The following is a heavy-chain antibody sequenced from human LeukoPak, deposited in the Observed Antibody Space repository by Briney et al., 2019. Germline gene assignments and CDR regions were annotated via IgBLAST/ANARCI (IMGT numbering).Heavy chain of an antibody. Sequence: SETLSLTCTVSGGSINSYNWNWIRQPPGKGLEWIGDIYYSGSTNYNPSLTSRVTMSVDTSKKQFSLKLSSVTAADTAVYYCAREYYGSGGYSYFDHWGQGTLVTVSS. CDR1: GGSINSYN. CDR2: IYYSGST. D-gene: IGHD3-22*01. CDR3: AREYYGSGGYSYFDH. V-gene: IGHV4-59*01. J-gene: IGHJ4*02.